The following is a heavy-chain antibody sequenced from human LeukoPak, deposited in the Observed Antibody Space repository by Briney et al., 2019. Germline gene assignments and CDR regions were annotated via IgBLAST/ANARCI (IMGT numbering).Heavy chain of an antibody. CDR3: ARGYCSSTFCDLDFDY. CDR2: ISYDGSNK. D-gene: IGHD2-2*01. Sequence: GGSLRLSCAASGFTFRSYAMHWVRQAPGKGLEWVAIISYDGSNKYYADSVRGRFTISRDNSKNTLYLQMNSLRLEDTPVYYCARGYCSSTFCDLDFDYWGQGTLVTVSS. CDR1: GFTFRSYA. J-gene: IGHJ4*02. V-gene: IGHV3-30*01.